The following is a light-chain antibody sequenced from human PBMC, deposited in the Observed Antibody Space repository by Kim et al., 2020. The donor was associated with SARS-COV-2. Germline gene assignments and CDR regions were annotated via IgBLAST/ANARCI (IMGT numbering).Light chain of an antibody. CDR1: SPNIGSNY. J-gene: IGLJ3*02. Sequence: QRVTISCSPCSPNIGSNYGYWDQPLPGQAPTLLIYRNNQRPSGVPDRFSGSKSGTSASLAISGLRSEDEADYYCAAWDDSLSGWVFGGGTKLTVL. V-gene: IGLV1-47*01. CDR2: RNN. CDR3: AAWDDSLSGWV.